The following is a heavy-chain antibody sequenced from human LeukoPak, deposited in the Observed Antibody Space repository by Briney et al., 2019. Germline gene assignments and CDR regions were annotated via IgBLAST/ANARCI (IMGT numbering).Heavy chain of an antibody. V-gene: IGHV6-1*01. CDR1: GDSVSTNNVA. D-gene: IGHD3-10*01. CDR3: AREVRHYYGSGSYYYFDY. Sequence: SQTLSLTCAISGDSVSTNNVAWNWIRQSPSRGLEWLARTYFRSKCYNDYAVSVRSRITINPDTAKNQFSLQLNSVTPEDTAVYYCAREVRHYYGSGSYYYFDYWGQGTLVTVSS. CDR2: TYFRSKCYN. J-gene: IGHJ4*02.